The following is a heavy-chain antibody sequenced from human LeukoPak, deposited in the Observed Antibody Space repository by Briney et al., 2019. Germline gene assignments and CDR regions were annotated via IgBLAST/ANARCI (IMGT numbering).Heavy chain of an antibody. D-gene: IGHD3-3*01. CDR2: IRSKANSYAT. CDR1: GFTFSGSV. CDR3: RYYEGCNDY. V-gene: IGHV3-73*01. Sequence: GGSLRLSCAASGFTFSGSVMHWVRQASGKGLEWVGRIRSKANSYATAYAASVKGRFTISRDDSKNTAYLQMNSLKTEDTAVYYCRYYEGCNDYWGQGTLVTVSS. J-gene: IGHJ4*02.